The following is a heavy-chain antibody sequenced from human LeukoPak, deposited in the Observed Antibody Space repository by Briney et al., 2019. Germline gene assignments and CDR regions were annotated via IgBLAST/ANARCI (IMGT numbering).Heavy chain of an antibody. Sequence: ASVKVSCKASGYAFTSYYMYWVRQAPGQGLEWMGIINPNRGSTSYAQKFQGRVTMTRDTSTSTLYMQLSSLRSEDTAVYYCARSPLLRLGEFASKRCWFDPWGQGTLVTVSS. V-gene: IGHV1-46*01. D-gene: IGHD3-16*01. CDR3: ARSPLLRLGEFASKRCWFDP. CDR1: GYAFTSYY. CDR2: INPNRGST. J-gene: IGHJ5*02.